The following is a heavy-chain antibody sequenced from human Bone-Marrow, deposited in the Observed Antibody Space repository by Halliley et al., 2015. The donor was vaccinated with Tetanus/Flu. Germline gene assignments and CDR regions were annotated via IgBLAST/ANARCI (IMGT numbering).Heavy chain of an antibody. Sequence: TLSLTCAVSGASLNSITWWTWVRQPPGKGLEWIGEVYHSGTTTFNPSLRSRLSMAADTPKNHFSLQLISVTAADTAVYYCVGCFGACVRGHYYFDSWGQGTLVTVSS. J-gene: IGHJ4*02. CDR3: VGCFGACVRGHYYFDS. V-gene: IGHV4-4*02. CDR1: GASLNSITW. D-gene: IGHD3-10*01. CDR2: VYHSGTT.